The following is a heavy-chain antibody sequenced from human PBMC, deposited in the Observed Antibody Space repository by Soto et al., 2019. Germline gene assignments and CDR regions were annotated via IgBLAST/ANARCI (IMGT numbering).Heavy chain of an antibody. J-gene: IGHJ6*02. V-gene: IGHV3-15*01. CDR1: GFTFSNAW. D-gene: IGHD1-7*01. CDR2: IKSKTDGGTT. CDR3: TTGLTGTTFYYYGMDV. Sequence: EVQLVESGGGLVKPGGSLRLSCAASGFTFSNAWMSWVRQAPGKGLEWVGRIKSKTDGGTTDYAAPVKGRFTISRDDSKNTLYLQMNSLKTEDTAVYYCTTGLTGTTFYYYGMDVWGQGTTVTVSS.